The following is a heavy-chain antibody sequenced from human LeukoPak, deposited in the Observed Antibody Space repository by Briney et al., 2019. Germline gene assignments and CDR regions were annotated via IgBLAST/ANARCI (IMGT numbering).Heavy chain of an antibody. D-gene: IGHD6-13*01. CDR2: INAGNGNT. CDR3: ARETYLAAAAVY. J-gene: IGHJ4*02. V-gene: IGHV1-3*01. CDR1: GYTFTSYY. Sequence: ASVKVSCKASGYTFTSYYMHWVRQAPGQRLEWMGWINAGNGNTKYSQKFQGRVTITRDTSASTAYMELSSLRSEDTAVYYCARETYLAAAAVYWGQGALVTVSS.